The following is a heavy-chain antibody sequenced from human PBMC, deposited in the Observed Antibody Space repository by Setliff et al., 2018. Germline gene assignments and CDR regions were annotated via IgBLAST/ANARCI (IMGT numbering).Heavy chain of an antibody. D-gene: IGHD2-15*01. Sequence: TLSLTCAVSGYSISSGYYWGWIRQPPGKGLEWIGSIYHSGSTYYNPSLKSRVTISVDTSKNQFSLKVSSVTAADTAVYYCARSFSRSEKFLLDYWGQGALVTVSS. V-gene: IGHV4-38-2*01. J-gene: IGHJ4*02. CDR3: ARSFSRSEKFLLDY. CDR1: GYSISSGYY. CDR2: IYHSGST.